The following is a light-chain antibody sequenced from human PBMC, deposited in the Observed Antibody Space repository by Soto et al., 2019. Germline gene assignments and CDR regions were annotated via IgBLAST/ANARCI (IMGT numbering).Light chain of an antibody. CDR3: QQRSNWPPEFT. J-gene: IGKJ3*01. Sequence: EIVLTQSPATLSLSPGERATLSCRASQSVSSYLAWYQQKPGQAPRLLIYDASNRATGIPARFSGSGSGIAFTLTISSLEPEDFAVYYCQQRSNWPPEFTFGPGTKVDIK. V-gene: IGKV3-11*01. CDR1: QSVSSY. CDR2: DAS.